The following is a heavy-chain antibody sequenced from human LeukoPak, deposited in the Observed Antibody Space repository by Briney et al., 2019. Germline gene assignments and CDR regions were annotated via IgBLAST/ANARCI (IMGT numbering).Heavy chain of an antibody. CDR3: AKSRYSSSSGLDFDY. CDR1: GGPISSDY. V-gene: IGHV4-4*07. D-gene: IGHD6-6*01. J-gene: IGHJ4*02. CDR2: IYTSGST. Sequence: SETLSLTCTVSGGPISSDYWSWLRQPAGKGLEWIGHIYTSGSTNYNPSLKSRVTISVDKSMNQFYLKLSFVTAADTAVYYCAKSRYSSSSGLDFDYWGQGTLVTVCS.